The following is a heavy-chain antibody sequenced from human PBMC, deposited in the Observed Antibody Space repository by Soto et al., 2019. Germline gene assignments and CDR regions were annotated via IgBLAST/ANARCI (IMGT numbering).Heavy chain of an antibody. J-gene: IGHJ4*02. CDR3: ARDSSTAGYSSSWYESSPDY. CDR2: IVVGSGNT. CDR1: GFTFTSSA. V-gene: IGHV1-58*01. D-gene: IGHD6-13*01. Sequence: ASVKVSCKASGFTFTSSAVQWVRQARGQRLEWIGWIVVGSGNTNYAQKLQDRVTMTRDISTSTAYMELRSLRSDDTAVYYCARDSSTAGYSSSWYESSPDYWGQGTLVTVSS.